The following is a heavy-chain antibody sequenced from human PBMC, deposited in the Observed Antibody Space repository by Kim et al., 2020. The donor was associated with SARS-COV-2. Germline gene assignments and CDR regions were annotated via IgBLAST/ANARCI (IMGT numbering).Heavy chain of an antibody. CDR3: ARTDFWSGSYYFDY. V-gene: IGHV1-2*06. J-gene: IGHJ4*02. D-gene: IGHD3-3*01. Sequence: ASVKVSCKASGYTFTGYYMHWVRQAPGQGLEWMGRINPNSGGTNYAQKFQGRVTMTRDTSISTAYMELSRLRSDDTAVYYCARTDFWSGSYYFDYWGQGTLVTVSS. CDR2: INPNSGGT. CDR1: GYTFTGYY.